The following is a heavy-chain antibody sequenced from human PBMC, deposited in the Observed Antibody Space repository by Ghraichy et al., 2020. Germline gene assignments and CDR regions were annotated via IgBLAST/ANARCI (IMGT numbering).Heavy chain of an antibody. V-gene: IGHV3-74*01. CDR1: GFTFSDSW. CDR2: INRDGTIV. J-gene: IGHJ5*02. CDR3: AWDPVGTAVP. D-gene: IGHD2-21*02. Sequence: GALRLSCAASGFTFSDSWMHWVRQAPGKGLVWVSHINRDGTIVNYADSVKGRFTISRDNAKNTLYLQMNSLRADDTAVYFCAWDPVGTAVPWGQGTLVTVSS.